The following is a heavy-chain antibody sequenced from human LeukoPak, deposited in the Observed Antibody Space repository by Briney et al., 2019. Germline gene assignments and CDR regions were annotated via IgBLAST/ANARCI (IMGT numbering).Heavy chain of an antibody. CDR3: ARSCGGSCYSRDSSGWSHDAFDI. Sequence: SVKVSCKASGGTFSSYAISWVRQAPGQGLEWMGGIIPIFGTANYAQKFQGRVTITADESTSTAYTELSSLRSEDTAVYYCARSCGGSCYSRDSSGWSHDAFDIWGQGTMVTVSS. V-gene: IGHV1-69*13. CDR2: IIPIFGTA. D-gene: IGHD2-15*01. CDR1: GGTFSSYA. J-gene: IGHJ3*02.